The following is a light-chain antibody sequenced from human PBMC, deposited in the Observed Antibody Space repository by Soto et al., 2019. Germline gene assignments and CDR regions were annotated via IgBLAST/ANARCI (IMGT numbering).Light chain of an antibody. CDR3: QQSYSTPYT. V-gene: IGKV4-1*01. Sequence: DIVMTQSPDSLAVSLGERATINCKSSQSVLYSSNNKNYLAWYQQKPGQPPKLLIYWASTRESGVPDRFSGSGSGTDFTITISSLQAEDVAVYYCQQSYSTPYTFGQGTKLEIK. J-gene: IGKJ2*01. CDR1: QSVLYSSNNKNY. CDR2: WAS.